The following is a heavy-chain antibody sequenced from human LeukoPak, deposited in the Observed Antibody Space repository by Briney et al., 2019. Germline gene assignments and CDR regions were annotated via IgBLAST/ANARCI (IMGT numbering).Heavy chain of an antibody. Sequence: GGSLRLSCAASGFTFSSYGMHWVRQAPGKGLEWVAVIWYDGSNKYYADSVKGRFTISRDNSKNTLYLQMNSLRAEDTAVYYCARGYSDSSGIDYWGQGTLVTVSS. CDR3: ARGYSDSSGIDY. V-gene: IGHV3-33*01. CDR1: GFTFSSYG. CDR2: IWYDGSNK. J-gene: IGHJ4*02. D-gene: IGHD3-22*01.